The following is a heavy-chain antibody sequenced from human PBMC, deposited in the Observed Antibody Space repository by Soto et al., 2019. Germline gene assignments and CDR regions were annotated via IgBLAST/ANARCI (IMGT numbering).Heavy chain of an antibody. CDR3: ARVEGATRNYYYGMDV. CDR2: ISAYNGNT. CDR1: GYTFTSYG. Sequence: ASVKVSCKASGYTFTSYGISWVRQAPGQGLEWMGWISAYNGNTNYAQKLQGRVTMTTDTSTSTAYMELRSLRSDDTAVYYCARVEGATRNYYYGMDVWGQGTTVTVSS. V-gene: IGHV1-18*01. J-gene: IGHJ6*02. D-gene: IGHD1-26*01.